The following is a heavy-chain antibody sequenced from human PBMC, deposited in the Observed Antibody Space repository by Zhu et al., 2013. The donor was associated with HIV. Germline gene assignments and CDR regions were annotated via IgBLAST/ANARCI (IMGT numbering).Heavy chain of an antibody. Sequence: VQLVQSGAEVKKPGSSVKVSCQASGGTLSSYTVHWVRQAPGQGLEWMGGISGYNGNTNYAQKLQGRVTMNTDTSTSTAYMELRSLRSDDTAVYYCARVAPNYRDYHGPSDYWGQGTLVTVSS. CDR2: ISGYNGNT. D-gene: IGHD4-17*01. J-gene: IGHJ4*02. V-gene: IGHV1-18*01. CDR1: GGTLSSYT. CDR3: ARVAPNYRDYHGPSDY.